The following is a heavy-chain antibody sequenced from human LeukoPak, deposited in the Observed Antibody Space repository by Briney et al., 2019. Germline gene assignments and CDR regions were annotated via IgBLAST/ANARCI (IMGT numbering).Heavy chain of an antibody. D-gene: IGHD3-10*01. CDR2: IKKDGSEK. CDR3: ARVDGSGGP. CDR1: GFTFSSHR. V-gene: IGHV3-7*01. Sequence: PGGSLRLSCAASGFTFSSHRMSWVRQAPGKGLEWVANIKKDGSEKYYVDSVKGRFTISRDNAKNSLYLQMNSLRAEDTAVYYCARVDGSGGPWGQGTLVTVSS. J-gene: IGHJ5*02.